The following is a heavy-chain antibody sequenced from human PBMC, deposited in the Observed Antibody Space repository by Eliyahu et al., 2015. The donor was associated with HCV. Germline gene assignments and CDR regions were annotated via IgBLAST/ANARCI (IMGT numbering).Heavy chain of an antibody. V-gene: IGHV3-30*18. CDR1: GXTFSSYG. J-gene: IGHJ4*02. D-gene: IGHD2-15*01. Sequence: QVQLVESGGGVVQPGRSLRLSCAASGXTFSSYGMHWVRQAPGKGLEWVAVISYDGSNKYYADSVKGRFTISRDNSKNTLYLQMNSLRAEDTAVYYCAKERGSIVVVVAATPPDYWGQGTLVTVSS. CDR2: ISYDGSNK. CDR3: AKERGSIVVVVAATPPDY.